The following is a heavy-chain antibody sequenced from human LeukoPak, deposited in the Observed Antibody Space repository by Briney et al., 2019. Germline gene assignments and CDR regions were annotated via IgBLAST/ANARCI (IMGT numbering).Heavy chain of an antibody. CDR1: GFTFSSYA. CDR2: ISGSGGST. J-gene: IGHJ4*02. Sequence: GGSLRLSCAASGFTFSSYAMSWVRQSPGKGLEWVSAISGSGGSTYYADSVKGRFTISRDNSKNTLYLQMNSLRAEDTAVYYCATFSAVEGPGYWGQGTLVTVSS. V-gene: IGHV3-23*01. CDR3: ATFSAVEGPGY. D-gene: IGHD3-3*02.